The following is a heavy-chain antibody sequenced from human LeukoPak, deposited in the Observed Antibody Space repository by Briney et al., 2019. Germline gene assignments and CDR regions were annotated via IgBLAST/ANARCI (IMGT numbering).Heavy chain of an antibody. J-gene: IGHJ4*02. CDR1: GFTFSRYA. CDR2: TCHRGGRK. CDR3: GVHGSGTYLFYY. D-gene: IGHD3-10*01. Sequence: RGRTLRPSCAASGFTFSRYAMSWVRHAPAQGMDWVSITCHRGGRKSDADSVKGRFTISRDISHIPLYLHCNSPRPEDTAVYDCGVHGSGTYLFYYWGQGTLVTGSS. V-gene: IGHV3-23*01.